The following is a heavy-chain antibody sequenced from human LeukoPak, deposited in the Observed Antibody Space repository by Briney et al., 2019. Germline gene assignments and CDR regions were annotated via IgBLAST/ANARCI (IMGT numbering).Heavy chain of an antibody. CDR2: INHSGST. V-gene: IGHV4-34*01. Sequence: SETLSLTCAVYGGSFSGYYWSWIRQPPGKGLEWIGEINHSGSTNYNPSLKSRVTISVDTSRNQFSLKLSSVTAADTAVYYCARFYYDSSGYYYVAYWGQGTLVTVSS. J-gene: IGHJ4*02. CDR3: ARFYYDSSGYYYVAY. CDR1: GGSFSGYY. D-gene: IGHD3-22*01.